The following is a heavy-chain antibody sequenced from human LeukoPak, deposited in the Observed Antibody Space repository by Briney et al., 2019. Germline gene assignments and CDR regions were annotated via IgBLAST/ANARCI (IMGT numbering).Heavy chain of an antibody. D-gene: IGHD3-10*01. V-gene: IGHV1-46*01. J-gene: IGHJ4*02. Sequence: ASVTVSCTASGYTFTSYYMHWVRQAPGQGLEWMGKINPSGGSTSYTQKFQGRVTMTRDTSTSTVYMELSSLRSEDTAVYYCARGGCGGSRSYYKSPFDYWGQGTLVTVSS. CDR1: GYTFTSYY. CDR3: ARGGCGGSRSYYKSPFDY. CDR2: INPSGGST.